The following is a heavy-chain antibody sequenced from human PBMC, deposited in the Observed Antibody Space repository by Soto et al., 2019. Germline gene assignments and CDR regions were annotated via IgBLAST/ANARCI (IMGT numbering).Heavy chain of an antibody. CDR1: GYTFTSYA. D-gene: IGHD3-10*01. CDR3: ARELLWFGENDAFDI. V-gene: IGHV1-3*01. J-gene: IGHJ3*02. Sequence: ASVKVSCKASGYTFTSYAMHWVRQAPGQRLEWMGWINAGNGNTKYSQKFQGRVTITRDTSASTAYMELSSLRSEDTAVYYCARELLWFGENDAFDIWGQGTMFTVSS. CDR2: INAGNGNT.